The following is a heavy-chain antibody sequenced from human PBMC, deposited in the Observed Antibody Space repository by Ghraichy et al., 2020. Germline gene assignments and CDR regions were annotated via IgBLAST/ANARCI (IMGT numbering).Heavy chain of an antibody. CDR3: ARGKTGGSSWYGPNYYYYYMDV. J-gene: IGHJ6*03. CDR2: INPNSGGT. Sequence: ASVKVSCKASGYTFTGYYMHWVRQAPGQGLEWMGWINPNSGGTNYAQKFQGWVTMTRDTSISTAYMELSRLRSDDTAVYYCARGKTGGSSWYGPNYYYYYMDVWGKGTTVTVSS. V-gene: IGHV1-2*04. CDR1: GYTFTGYY. D-gene: IGHD6-13*01.